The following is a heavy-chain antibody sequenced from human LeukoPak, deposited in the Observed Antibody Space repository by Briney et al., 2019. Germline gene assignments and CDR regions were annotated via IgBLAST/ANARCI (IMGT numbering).Heavy chain of an antibody. Sequence: QAGGSLRLSCVASGFTFSSYGMHWVRQAPGKGLEWVAVISYDGSNKYYADSVKGRFTISRDNSKNTLYLQMNSLRAEDTAVYYCAKTVAGIPFDYWGQGTLVTVSS. J-gene: IGHJ4*02. D-gene: IGHD6-19*01. V-gene: IGHV3-30*18. CDR1: GFTFSSYG. CDR2: ISYDGSNK. CDR3: AKTVAGIPFDY.